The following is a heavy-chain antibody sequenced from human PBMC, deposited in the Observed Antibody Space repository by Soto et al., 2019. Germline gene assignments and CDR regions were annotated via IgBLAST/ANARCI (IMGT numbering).Heavy chain of an antibody. CDR3: ARGKRVVVAATTHYTSPNFDY. Sequence: SETLSLTCTVSGGSISSSSYYWGWIRQPPGKGLEWIGSIYYSGSTYYNPSLKSRVTISVDTSKNQFSLKLSSVTAADTAVYYCARGKRVVVAATTHYTSPNFDYWGQGTLVTVSS. J-gene: IGHJ4*02. D-gene: IGHD2-15*01. V-gene: IGHV4-39*01. CDR2: IYYSGST. CDR1: GGSISSSSYY.